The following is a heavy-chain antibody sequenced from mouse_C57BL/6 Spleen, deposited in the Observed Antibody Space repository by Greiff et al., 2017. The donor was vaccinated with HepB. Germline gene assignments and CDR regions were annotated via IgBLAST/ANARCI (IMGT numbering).Heavy chain of an antibody. D-gene: IGHD2-4*01. CDR2: IDPSDSYT. CDR1: GYTFTSYW. Sequence: VQLQQSGAELVKPGASVKLSCKASGYTFTSYWMQWVKQRPGQGLEWIGEIDPSDSYTNNNQKFKGKATMTVDTSSSTAYMQLSSLASEDSAVYYCAIVGDYDGAWFAYWGQGTLVTVSA. CDR3: AIVGDYDGAWFAY. V-gene: IGHV1-50*01. J-gene: IGHJ3*01.